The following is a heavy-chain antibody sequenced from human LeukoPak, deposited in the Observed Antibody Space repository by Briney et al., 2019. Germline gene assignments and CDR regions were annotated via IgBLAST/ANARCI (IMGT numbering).Heavy chain of an antibody. J-gene: IGHJ3*01. CDR2: IYPGDSDT. CDR3: ARQIINYDIEDAFDV. D-gene: IGHD3-22*01. Sequence: GESLKISCKGSGYSFTTYWIGWVRQMPGKGLEWMGIIYPGDSDTRYTPSFQGQVTISADKSINTAYLQWSSLKASDTAVYFCARQIINYDIEDAFDVWGQGTMVTVSS. V-gene: IGHV5-51*01. CDR1: GYSFTTYW.